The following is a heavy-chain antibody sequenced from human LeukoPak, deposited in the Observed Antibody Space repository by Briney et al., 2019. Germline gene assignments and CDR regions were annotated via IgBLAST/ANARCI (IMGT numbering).Heavy chain of an antibody. V-gene: IGHV1-69*04. J-gene: IGHJ2*01. CDR3: AGGYSYGYVGWYFDL. CDR2: IIPILGIA. Sequence: SAKVSCKASGGTFSSYAISWVRQAPGQGLEWMGRIIPILGIANYAQKFQGRVTITADKSTSTAYMELSSLRSEDTAVYYCAGGYSYGYVGWYFDLWGRGTLVTVSS. CDR1: GGTFSSYA. D-gene: IGHD5-18*01.